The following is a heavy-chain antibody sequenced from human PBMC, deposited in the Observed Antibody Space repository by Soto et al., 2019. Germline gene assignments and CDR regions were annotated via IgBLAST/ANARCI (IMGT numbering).Heavy chain of an antibody. D-gene: IGHD3-10*01. J-gene: IGHJ3*01. CDR3: ARGDRGGFDL. Sequence: EVQLVESGGGLVQPGESLRLSCAASGFTFDYYWMHWVRQAPGKGLVWVSRVHSGGTTTTYADSVKGRFTISRDNARKTVSLQMSSLRAEDRAIYYCARGDRGGFDLWGHGTMVTVSS. CDR1: GFTFDYYW. V-gene: IGHV3-74*01. CDR2: VHSGGTTT.